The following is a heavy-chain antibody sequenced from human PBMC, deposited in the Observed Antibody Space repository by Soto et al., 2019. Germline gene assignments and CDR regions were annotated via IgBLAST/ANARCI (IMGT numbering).Heavy chain of an antibody. CDR1: GFTFSSYA. J-gene: IGHJ4*02. CDR3: AKGFGYSGYDSRFGPGAFDY. V-gene: IGHV3-23*01. D-gene: IGHD5-12*01. CDR2: ISGSGGST. Sequence: GGSLRLSCAASGFTFSSYAMSWVRQAPGKGLEWVSAISGSGGSTYYADSVKGRFTISRDNSKNTLYLQMNSLRAEDTAVYYCAKGFGYSGYDSRFGPGAFDYWGQGTLVTVSS.